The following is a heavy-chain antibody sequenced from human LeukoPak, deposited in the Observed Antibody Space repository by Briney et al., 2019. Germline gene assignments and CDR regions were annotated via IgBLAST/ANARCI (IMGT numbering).Heavy chain of an antibody. CDR1: GYTFTGYY. V-gene: IGHV1-2*02. CDR2: INPNSGGT. J-gene: IGHJ3*02. D-gene: IGHD4-17*01. CDR3: ARVLYGDSYDAFDI. Sequence: ASVKVSCKASGYTFTGYYMHWVRQAPGQGLEWMGWINPNSGGTNYALKFQGRVTMTRDTSISTAYMELSSLRSEDTAVYYCARVLYGDSYDAFDIWGQGTMVTVSS.